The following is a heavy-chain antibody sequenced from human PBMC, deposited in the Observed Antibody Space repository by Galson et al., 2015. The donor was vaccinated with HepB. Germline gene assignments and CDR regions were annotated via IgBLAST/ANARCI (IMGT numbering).Heavy chain of an antibody. J-gene: IGHJ4*02. Sequence: SLRLSCAASGFTFSSYAMHWVRQAPGKGLEWVAVISYDGSNKYYADSVKGRFTISRDNSKNTLYLQMNSLRAEDTAVYYCARPARGSGSFGEGWGQGTLVTVSS. V-gene: IGHV3-30*04. CDR3: ARPARGSGSFGEG. CDR1: GFTFSSYA. D-gene: IGHD3-10*01. CDR2: ISYDGSNK.